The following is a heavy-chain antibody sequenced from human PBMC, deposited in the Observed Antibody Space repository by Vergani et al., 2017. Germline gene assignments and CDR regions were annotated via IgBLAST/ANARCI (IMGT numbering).Heavy chain of an antibody. Sequence: QVQLVQSGAEVKKPGASVKVSCKASGYTFTSYAISWVRQAPGQGLEWMGGIIPIFGTANYAQKFQGRVTITADEYTSTAYMELSSLRSDDTAVYYCAREWGYDSRGYYYYYWGQGTLVTVSS. V-gene: IGHV1-69*01. CDR2: IIPIFGTA. CDR1: GYTFTSYA. CDR3: AREWGYDSRGYYYYY. J-gene: IGHJ4*02. D-gene: IGHD3-22*01.